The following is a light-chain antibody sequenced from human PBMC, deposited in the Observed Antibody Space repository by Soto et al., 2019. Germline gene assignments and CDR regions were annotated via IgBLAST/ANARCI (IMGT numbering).Light chain of an antibody. CDR2: AAS. CDR3: QKYNSALWT. Sequence: DIQMTQSPSSLSASVGDRVTITCRASQDISNYLAWYQQKPGKVPKLLIYAASTLQSGVPSRFSGSGSGTDFTLTISRLQPEDVATYYCQKYNSALWTFGQGTKVEIK. J-gene: IGKJ1*01. V-gene: IGKV1-27*01. CDR1: QDISNY.